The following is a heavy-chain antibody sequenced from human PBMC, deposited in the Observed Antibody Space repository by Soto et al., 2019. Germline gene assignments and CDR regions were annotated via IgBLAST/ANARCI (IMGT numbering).Heavy chain of an antibody. CDR2: INHSGST. CDR1: GGCFSGYY. D-gene: IGHD4-17*01. Sequence: PSETLSLTCAVYGGCFSGYYWTWIRQPPGKGLEWIGEINHSGSTNYSPSLKSRVTISVDRSKNQFSLKVNSVTAADTAVYYCARDRGNGDYGYWGQGTLVTVSS. J-gene: IGHJ4*02. CDR3: ARDRGNGDYGY. V-gene: IGHV4-34*01.